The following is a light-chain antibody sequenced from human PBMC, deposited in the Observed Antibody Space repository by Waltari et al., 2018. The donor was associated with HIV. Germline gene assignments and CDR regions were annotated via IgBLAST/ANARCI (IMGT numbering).Light chain of an antibody. V-gene: IGLV2-14*01. CDR1: STDIGAYNS. CDR2: QVK. CDR3: SSYTTSSTYV. Sequence: QSALAQPASVSGSPGQSLTISCPGTSTDIGAYNSVSWYQKHPDRAPKVIIYQVKSRPSGVSDRFSGSKSGNTASLTISGLQAEDEADYYCSSYTTSSTYVFGRGTTVSVL. J-gene: IGLJ1*01.